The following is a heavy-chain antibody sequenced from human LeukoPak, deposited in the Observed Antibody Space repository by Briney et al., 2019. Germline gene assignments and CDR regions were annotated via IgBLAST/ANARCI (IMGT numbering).Heavy chain of an antibody. CDR3: AKGGMKFSDY. J-gene: IGHJ4*02. CDR2: ISSSGVTT. Sequence: GGSLRLSCAASGFTFSSYGMHWVRQAPGKGLEWVSTISSSGVTTYYANSVKGRFTISRDNSKNTLYLQVNSLRAEDTAVYYCAKGGMKFSDYWGQGTLVTVSS. V-gene: IGHV3-23*01. CDR1: GFTFSSYG.